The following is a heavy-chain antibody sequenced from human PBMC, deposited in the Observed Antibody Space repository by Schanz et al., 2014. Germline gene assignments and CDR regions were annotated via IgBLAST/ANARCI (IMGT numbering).Heavy chain of an antibody. Sequence: QVRLVQSGAEVKKPGASVKVSCKASGYTFIDYSLNWVRQAPGQGLEWMGWINGYNAHTNYAQKFQGRVTMTTDTSTSTVYMELRSLRSDDTAVYYCARNIIATARAYDIWGQGTMVTVSS. CDR1: GYTFIDYS. V-gene: IGHV1-18*04. CDR2: INGYNAHT. D-gene: IGHD6-13*01. J-gene: IGHJ3*02. CDR3: ARNIIATARAYDI.